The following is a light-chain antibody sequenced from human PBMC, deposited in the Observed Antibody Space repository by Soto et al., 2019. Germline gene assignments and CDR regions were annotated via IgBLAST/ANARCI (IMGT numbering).Light chain of an antibody. CDR2: GAS. V-gene: IGKV3-15*01. CDR1: QSVSSN. Sequence: EIVMTQSPATLSVSPGERATLSCRASQSVSSNLAWYQQKPGQAPKALIHGASTRATGIPARFSGSGSGTEFTLTISSLQSEDFAVYYCQQYNNWPKTFGQGTKVEIK. CDR3: QQYNNWPKT. J-gene: IGKJ1*01.